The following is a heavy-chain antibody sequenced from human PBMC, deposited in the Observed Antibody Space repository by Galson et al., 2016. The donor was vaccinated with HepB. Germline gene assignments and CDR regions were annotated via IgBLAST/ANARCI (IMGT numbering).Heavy chain of an antibody. Sequence: SLRLSCAASGFTVSTSYMSWVRQAPGKGLEWVSLIESAGSTYYAASAKGRFTISRETSKNTLYHQMNSLRVEDTAVYYCARDWRNGGFDYWGQGTLVTVSS. CDR2: IESAGST. CDR3: ARDWRNGGFDY. D-gene: IGHD1-1*01. J-gene: IGHJ4*02. CDR1: GFTVSTSY. V-gene: IGHV3-53*01.